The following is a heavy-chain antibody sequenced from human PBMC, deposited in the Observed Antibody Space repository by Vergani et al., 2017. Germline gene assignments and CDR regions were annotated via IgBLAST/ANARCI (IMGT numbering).Heavy chain of an antibody. CDR3: ASDPGLVGYCTRTSCLFDY. D-gene: IGHD2-2*01. Sequence: QVQLVQSGAEVKKPGASVKVSCKASGYTFSNYGITWVRQAPGQGLEWMGWISVHNGNTNYAQKVQGRVTMTTDTATSTAYMELRSLRSDYTAVYYCASDPGLVGYCTRTSCLFDYWGQGTLVTVSS. CDR2: ISVHNGNT. CDR1: GYTFSNYG. V-gene: IGHV1-18*01. J-gene: IGHJ4*02.